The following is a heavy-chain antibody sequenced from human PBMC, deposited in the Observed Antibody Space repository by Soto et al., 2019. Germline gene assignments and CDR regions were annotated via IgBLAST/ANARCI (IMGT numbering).Heavy chain of an antibody. CDR3: AKDARGGYQFGDVWYYYYSYYMDV. V-gene: IGHV3-23*01. CDR1: GFTFSSYA. CDR2: ISGSGGST. D-gene: IGHD3-10*01. Sequence: EVQLLESGGGLVQPGGSLRLSCAASGFTFSSYAMSWVRQAPGKGLEWVSAISGSGGSTYYADSVKGRFTISRDNSKNTLYLQMNSLRAEDTAVYYCAKDARGGYQFGDVWYYYYSYYMDVWGIGTTVTVSS. J-gene: IGHJ6*03.